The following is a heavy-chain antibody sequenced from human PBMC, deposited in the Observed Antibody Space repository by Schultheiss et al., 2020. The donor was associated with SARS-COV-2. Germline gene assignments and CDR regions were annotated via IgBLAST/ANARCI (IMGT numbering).Heavy chain of an antibody. D-gene: IGHD6-13*01. CDR2: INHSGST. J-gene: IGHJ5*02. Sequence: SETLSLTCTVSGGSISSGGYYWSWIRQPAGKGLEWIGEINHSGSTNYNPSLKSRVTISVDTSKNQFSLNLSSVTAADTAVYYCARGIAAGTFGGFDPWGQGTLVTVSS. CDR1: GGSISSGGYY. CDR3: ARGIAAGTFGGFDP. V-gene: IGHV4-61*10.